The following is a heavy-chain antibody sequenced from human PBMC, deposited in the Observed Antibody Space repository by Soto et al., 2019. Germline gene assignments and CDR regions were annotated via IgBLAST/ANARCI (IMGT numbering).Heavy chain of an antibody. D-gene: IGHD3-3*01. Sequence: GASVKVSCKASGYTVTSYDINCVRQATGQGLEWMGWMNPNSGNTGYAQKFQGRVTMTRNTSISTAYMELSSLRSEDTAVYYCARCGSYYDFWSGFLFWFDPWGQGTLVTVSS. CDR2: MNPNSGNT. CDR1: GYTVTSYD. V-gene: IGHV1-8*01. J-gene: IGHJ5*02. CDR3: ARCGSYYDFWSGFLFWFDP.